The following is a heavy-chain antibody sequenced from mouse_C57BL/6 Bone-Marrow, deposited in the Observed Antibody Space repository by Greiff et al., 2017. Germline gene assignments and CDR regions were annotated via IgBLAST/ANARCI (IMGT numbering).Heavy chain of an antibody. D-gene: IGHD5-1*01. J-gene: IGHJ2*01. CDR1: EYEFPSHD. CDR3: ARQSTLPTSKDY. Sequence: VQLKQSGGGLVQPGESLKLSCESNEYEFPSHDMSWVRKTPEKRLELVAAINSDGGSTYYPDTMERRFIISRDNTKKTLYLQMSSLRSEDPALYYCARQSTLPTSKDYWGQGTTLTVSS. CDR2: INSDGGST. V-gene: IGHV5-2*01.